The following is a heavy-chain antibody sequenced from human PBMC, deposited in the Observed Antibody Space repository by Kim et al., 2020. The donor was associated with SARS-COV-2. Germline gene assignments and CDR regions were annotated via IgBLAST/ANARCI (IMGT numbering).Heavy chain of an antibody. CDR3: ARSRGYCSSTSCDTAHYYYYYGMDV. CDR1: GYTFTSYH. CDR2: INPSGGST. Sequence: ASVKVSCKASGYTFTSYHMHWVRQAPGQGLEWMGIINPSGGSTSYAQKFQGRVTMTRDTSTSTVYMELSSLRSEDTAVYYCARSRGYCSSTSCDTAHYYYYYGMDVWGQGTTVTVSS. D-gene: IGHD2-2*03. J-gene: IGHJ6*02. V-gene: IGHV1-46*01.